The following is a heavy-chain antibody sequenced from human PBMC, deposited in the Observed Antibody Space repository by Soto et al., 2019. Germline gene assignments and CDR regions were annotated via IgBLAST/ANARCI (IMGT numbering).Heavy chain of an antibody. CDR1: GFTFSNYW. V-gene: IGHV3-74*01. Sequence: EVQLVESGGGLVQPGGSLRLSCAASGFTFSNYWMYWVRQAPGKGLVWVSRINSDGSVSSYADSVKGRLTIYRDNVKNTLYLQMNSLRAEDTAVYYCARGDCVGGPCYSLAGSFYYYMDVWGKGTTVTVFS. CDR2: INSDGSVS. D-gene: IGHD2-15*01. J-gene: IGHJ6*03. CDR3: ARGDCVGGPCYSLAGSFYYYMDV.